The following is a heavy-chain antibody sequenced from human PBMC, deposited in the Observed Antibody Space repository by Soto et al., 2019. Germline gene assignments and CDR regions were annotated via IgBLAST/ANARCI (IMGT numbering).Heavy chain of an antibody. Sequence: SETLSLTCAFYVGSFSGYYLSLILKPPGKLLEWIGEINHSGSTNYNPSLKSRVTISVDTSKNQFSLKLSSVTAADTAVYYCARLKRGYSYGYYYYYYMDVWGKGTTVTVS. V-gene: IGHV4-34*01. D-gene: IGHD5-18*01. CDR3: ARLKRGYSYGYYYYYYMDV. CDR1: VGSFSGYY. J-gene: IGHJ6*03. CDR2: INHSGST.